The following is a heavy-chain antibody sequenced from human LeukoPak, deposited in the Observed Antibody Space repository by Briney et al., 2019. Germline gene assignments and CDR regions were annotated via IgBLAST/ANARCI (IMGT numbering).Heavy chain of an antibody. CDR1: GGSFSGYY. Sequence: SETLSLTCAVYGGSFSGYYWSWIRQPPGKGREWIGEINHSGSTNYNPSLKSRATISVEATKNQFSLKLSSVTAADTAVYYCARGRGDGSGRYSAHAPPYYFDYWGQGTLVTVSS. V-gene: IGHV4-34*01. D-gene: IGHD3-10*01. CDR2: INHSGST. J-gene: IGHJ4*02. CDR3: ARGRGDGSGRYSAHAPPYYFDY.